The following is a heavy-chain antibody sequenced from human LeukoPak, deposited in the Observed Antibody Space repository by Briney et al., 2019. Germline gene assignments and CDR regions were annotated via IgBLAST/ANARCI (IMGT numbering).Heavy chain of an antibody. CDR3: ARGIAAAGNFDY. Sequence: SETLSLTCNASGGSISSYYWSWIRQPPGKGLEWIGYIYYSGSTNYNPPLKSRVTISVDTSKNQFSLKLSSVTAADTAVYYCARGIAAAGNFDYWGQGTLVTVSS. V-gene: IGHV4-59*08. CDR2: IYYSGST. J-gene: IGHJ4*02. CDR1: GGSISSYY. D-gene: IGHD6-13*01.